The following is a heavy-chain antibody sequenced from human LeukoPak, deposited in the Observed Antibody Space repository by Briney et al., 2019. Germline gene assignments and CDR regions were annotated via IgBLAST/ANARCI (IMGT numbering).Heavy chain of an antibody. V-gene: IGHV3-33*01. CDR1: GFTFSSYG. CDR2: IWYDGSDK. CDR3: ARYGSSWSVDV. Sequence: PGGSLRLSCAASGFTFSSYGMHWVRQAPGKGLEWVAVIWYDGSDKYYADSVKGRFTISRDNSEDTLYLQMNSLRAEDTAVYYCARYGSSWSVDVWGQGTTVTVSS. J-gene: IGHJ6*02. D-gene: IGHD6-13*01.